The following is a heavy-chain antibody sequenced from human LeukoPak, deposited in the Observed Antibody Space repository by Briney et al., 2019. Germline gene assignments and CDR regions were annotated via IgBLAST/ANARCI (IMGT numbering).Heavy chain of an antibody. V-gene: IGHV4-59*08. CDR3: ARNGEKDGYNHGFFDY. J-gene: IGHJ4*02. Sequence: PSETLSLTCTVSGGSISSYYWSWIRQPPGKGLEWIGYIYYSGSTNYNPSLKSRVTISVDTSKNQFSLKLSSVTAADTAVYYCARNGEKDGYNHGFFDYWGQGTLVTVSS. CDR2: IYYSGST. D-gene: IGHD5-24*01. CDR1: GGSISSYY.